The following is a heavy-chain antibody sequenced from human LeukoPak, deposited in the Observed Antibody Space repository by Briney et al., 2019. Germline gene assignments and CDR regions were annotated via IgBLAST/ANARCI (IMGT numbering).Heavy chain of an antibody. CDR3: ARRLSIDGWSFDY. J-gene: IGHJ4*02. Sequence: SETLSLTCTVSGGSINNYYWSWIRQPPGKGLEWIGYIYYSGSTNYNPSLKSRVTISVDTSKNQFSLKLSSVTAADTAVYDCARRLSIDGWSFDYWAQENLVTVSS. CDR2: IYYSGST. CDR1: GGSINNYY. D-gene: IGHD6-19*01. V-gene: IGHV4-59*01.